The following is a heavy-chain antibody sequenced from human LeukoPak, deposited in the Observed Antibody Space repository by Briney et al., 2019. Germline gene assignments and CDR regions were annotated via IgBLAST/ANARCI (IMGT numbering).Heavy chain of an antibody. J-gene: IGHJ6*02. CDR3: AKVQSEVLRFLEWLRQDHYYGMDV. D-gene: IGHD3-3*01. Sequence: GGSLRLSCAASGFTFSSYAMSWVRQAPGKGLEWVSAISGSGGSTYYADSVKGRFTISRDNSKNTLYLQMNSLRAEDTAVYYCAKVQSEVLRFLEWLRQDHYYGMDVWGQGTTVTVSS. V-gene: IGHV3-23*01. CDR2: ISGSGGST. CDR1: GFTFSSYA.